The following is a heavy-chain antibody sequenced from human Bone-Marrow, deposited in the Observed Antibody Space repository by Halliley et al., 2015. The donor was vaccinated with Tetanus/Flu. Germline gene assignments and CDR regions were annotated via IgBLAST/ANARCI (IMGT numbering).Heavy chain of an antibody. Sequence: WISAYNGNTNYAQKLQGRVTMTTDTSTSTAYMELRGLRSDDTAVYYCARDWGLSTRGWPLYFDYWGHGTLVSVSS. D-gene: IGHD6-19*01. J-gene: IGHJ4*03. V-gene: IGHV1-18*01. CDR2: ISAYNGNT. CDR3: ARDWGLSTRGWPLYFDY.